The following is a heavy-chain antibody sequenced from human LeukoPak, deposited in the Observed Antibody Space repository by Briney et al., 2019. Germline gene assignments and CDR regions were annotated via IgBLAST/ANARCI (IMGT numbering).Heavy chain of an antibody. Sequence: GGSLRLSCAASGFTVSNNYVAWVRLAPGKGLEWVSVVWQRGSIYYAGSVKGRFTISRDNSKNTLYLQMNTLRPEDTAVYYCATFPGCGGDCYSFDYWGQGTLVTVSS. D-gene: IGHD2-21*02. CDR1: GFTVSNNY. V-gene: IGHV3-66*02. J-gene: IGHJ4*02. CDR2: VWQRGSI. CDR3: ATFPGCGGDCYSFDY.